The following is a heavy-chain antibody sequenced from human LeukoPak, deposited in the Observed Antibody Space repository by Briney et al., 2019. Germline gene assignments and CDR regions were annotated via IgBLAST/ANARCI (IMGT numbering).Heavy chain of an antibody. CDR1: GFTFSVYS. D-gene: IGHD2-8*01. CDR3: ARVQGHPPNGLDI. J-gene: IGHJ3*02. Sequence: PGGSLRLSCAASGFTFSVYSMNWVRQAPGKGLEWISYIISSGNSIYYADSVRGRFTISRDSAKNTLYLQMNSLRADDTAVYYCARVQGHPPNGLDIWGQGTMVTVSS. V-gene: IGHV3-48*01. CDR2: IISSGNSI.